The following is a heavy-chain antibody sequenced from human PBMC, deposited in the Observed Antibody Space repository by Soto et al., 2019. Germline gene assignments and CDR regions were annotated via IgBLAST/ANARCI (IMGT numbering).Heavy chain of an antibody. D-gene: IGHD6-13*01. V-gene: IGHV4-59*01. Sequence: SETLSLTCTVSGGSISSYYWSWIRQPPGKGLEWIGYIYFRGSTNYNPSLKSRVTISVDTSKNQFSLKLNSATAADTAMYYCARPKTIGAAAGKGWFDPWGQGTLVTVSS. CDR3: ARPKTIGAAAGKGWFDP. CDR1: GGSISSYY. J-gene: IGHJ5*02. CDR2: IYFRGST.